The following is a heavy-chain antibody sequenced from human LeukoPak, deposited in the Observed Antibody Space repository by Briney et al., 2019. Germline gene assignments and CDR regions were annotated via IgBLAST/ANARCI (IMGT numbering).Heavy chain of an antibody. CDR3: ARVSIAAAGGGYFDY. CDR2: IYPGDSDT. Sequence: GESLKISCKGSGYSFTSYWIGWVRQLPGKGLEWVGIIYPGDSDTRYSPSFQGQVTISADKSINTAYLQWSSLKASDTAIYYCARVSIAAAGGGYFDYWGQGTLVTVTS. CDR1: GYSFTSYW. D-gene: IGHD6-13*01. V-gene: IGHV5-51*01. J-gene: IGHJ4*02.